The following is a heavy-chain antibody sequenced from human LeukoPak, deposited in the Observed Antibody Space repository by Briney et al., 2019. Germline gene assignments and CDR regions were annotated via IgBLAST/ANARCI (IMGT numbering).Heavy chain of an antibody. CDR2: IYYSGST. Sequence: SETLSLTCTVSGGSISSSTYYWGWIRQPPGKGLECIGSIYYSGSTYYNPSLKSRVTISVDTSKNQFSLRLNSVTAADTAVYYCARHHGPTVTMWIYDYWGQGTLVTVSS. J-gene: IGHJ4*02. V-gene: IGHV4-39*01. CDR1: GGSISSSTYY. D-gene: IGHD4-17*01. CDR3: ARHHGPTVTMWIYDY.